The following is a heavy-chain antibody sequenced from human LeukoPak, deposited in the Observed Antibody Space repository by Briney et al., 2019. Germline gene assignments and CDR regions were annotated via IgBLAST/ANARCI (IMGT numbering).Heavy chain of an antibody. CDR3: ARGGVRESLGDDY. CDR1: GGSFSGYY. Sequence: PSETLSLTCAVYGGSFSGYYWSWIRQPPGKGLEWIGEINHSGSTNYIPSLKSRVTISVDTSKNQFSLKLSSVTAADTAVYYCARGGVRESLGDDYWGQGTLVTVSS. V-gene: IGHV4-34*01. J-gene: IGHJ4*02. D-gene: IGHD3-10*01. CDR2: INHSGST.